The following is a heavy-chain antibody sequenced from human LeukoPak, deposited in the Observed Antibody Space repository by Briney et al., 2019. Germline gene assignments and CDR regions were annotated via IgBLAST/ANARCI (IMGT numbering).Heavy chain of an antibody. D-gene: IGHD2-21*02. Sequence: GGSLRLPCAASGXTFSSYGMHWVRQAPGKGLEWVAVISYDGSNKYYADSVKGRFTISRDNSKNTLYLQMNSLRAEDTAVYYCAKPAYCGGDCYSLADWYFDLWGRGTLVTVSS. V-gene: IGHV3-30*18. CDR1: GXTFSSYG. CDR2: ISYDGSNK. J-gene: IGHJ2*01. CDR3: AKPAYCGGDCYSLADWYFDL.